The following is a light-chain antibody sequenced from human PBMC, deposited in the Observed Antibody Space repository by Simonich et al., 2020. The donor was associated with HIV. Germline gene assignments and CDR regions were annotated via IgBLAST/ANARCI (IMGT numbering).Light chain of an antibody. V-gene: IGKV2D-29*02. CDR2: EFA. Sequence: DIVMTQTPLSLSVTPGQPASISCKSGQSLLHSEGKTYLDWYLQKPGQSPQLLIYEFANRFSGVPERFSGSGAVTDFTLKISRVEAEDLGGYYCMQRYTFGQGTKLEIK. J-gene: IGKJ2*01. CDR1: QSLLHSEGKTY. CDR3: MQRYT.